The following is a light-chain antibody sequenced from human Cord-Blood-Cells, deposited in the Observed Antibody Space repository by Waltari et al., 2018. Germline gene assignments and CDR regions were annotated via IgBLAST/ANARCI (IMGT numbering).Light chain of an antibody. J-gene: IGLJ1*01. Sequence: QSALTQPASVSGSPGQSITISCTGTSSDVGGYNYVSWYQQHPGKAPKLMIYDVSNRPSGVSNRFSGSKSDNTASLTISGLQAEHEVDYYCSAYTSSSTPYYVFGTGTKVTVL. CDR3: SAYTSSSTPYYV. CDR2: DVS. V-gene: IGLV2-14*01. CDR1: SSDVGGYNY.